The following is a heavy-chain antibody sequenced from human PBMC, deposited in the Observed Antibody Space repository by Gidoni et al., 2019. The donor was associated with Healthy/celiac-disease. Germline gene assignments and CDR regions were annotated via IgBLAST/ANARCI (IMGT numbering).Heavy chain of an antibody. CDR1: GFPFSSYS. D-gene: IGHD3-22*01. V-gene: IGHV3-48*01. CDR2: ISSSSSTI. Sequence: EVQLVESGGGLVQPGGSLRLSCAASGFPFSSYSMNWVRQAPGKGLEWVSYISSSSSTIYYADSVKGRFTISRDNAKNSLYLQMNSLRAEDTAVYYCARAQDSSGYYYVQKGGLDYWGQGTLVTVSS. J-gene: IGHJ4*02. CDR3: ARAQDSSGYYYVQKGGLDY.